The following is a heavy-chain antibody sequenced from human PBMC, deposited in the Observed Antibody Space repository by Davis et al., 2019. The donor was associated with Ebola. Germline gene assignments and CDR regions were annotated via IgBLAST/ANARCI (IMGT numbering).Heavy chain of an antibody. CDR1: GYTFTSYY. D-gene: IGHD3-3*01. CDR2: IIPIFGTA. J-gene: IGHJ4*02. Sequence: SVKVSCKASGYTFTSYYMHWVRQAPGQGLEWMGGIIPIFGTANYAQKFQGRVTITADKSTSTAYMELSSLRSEDTAVYYCARDNTTAIFGPDYGLDYWGQGTLVTVSS. V-gene: IGHV1-69*06. CDR3: ARDNTTAIFGPDYGLDY.